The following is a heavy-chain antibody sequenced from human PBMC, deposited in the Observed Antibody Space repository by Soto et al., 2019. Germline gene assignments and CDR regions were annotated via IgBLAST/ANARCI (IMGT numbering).Heavy chain of an antibody. Sequence: PGGSLRLSCAASGFTFSSHAMSWVRQAPGKGLEWVSSITSGGDTYYADSVKGRFTISRDNSKNMLYLQMNSLRAEDTDVYYCAKVIGLVDPFDIWGRGTMVTVSS. CDR1: GFTFSSHA. V-gene: IGHV3-23*01. CDR3: AKVIGLVDPFDI. D-gene: IGHD2-2*03. CDR2: ITSGGDT. J-gene: IGHJ3*02.